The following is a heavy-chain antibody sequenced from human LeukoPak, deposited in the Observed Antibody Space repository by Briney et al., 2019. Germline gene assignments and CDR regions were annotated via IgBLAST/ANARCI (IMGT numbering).Heavy chain of an antibody. CDR3: ARVNWSGYDFRGAFDI. CDR2: IYYSGST. CDR1: GGSISNYY. D-gene: IGHD5-12*01. J-gene: IGHJ3*02. Sequence: SETLSLTCTVSGGSISNYYWSWIRQPPGKGLEWIGYIYYSGSTNYNPSLKSRVTISVDTSKNQFSLKLSSVTAADTAVYYCARVNWSGYDFRGAFDIWGQGTMVTVSS. V-gene: IGHV4-59*01.